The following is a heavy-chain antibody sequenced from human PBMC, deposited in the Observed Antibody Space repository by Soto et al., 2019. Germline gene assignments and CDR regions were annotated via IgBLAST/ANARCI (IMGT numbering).Heavy chain of an antibody. CDR1: GFAFGGYA. D-gene: IGHD2-8*02. V-gene: IGHV3-23*01. CDR2: ISGSGGST. CDR3: ALVPTGYYYGMDV. Sequence: PGGSLRLSCATSGFAFGGYAMSWVRPAPGKGLEWVSAISGSGGSTYYADSVKGRFTISRDHSKNTLYLQMNSLRAEDTAVYYCALVPTGYYYGMDVWGQGTTVTVSS. J-gene: IGHJ6*02.